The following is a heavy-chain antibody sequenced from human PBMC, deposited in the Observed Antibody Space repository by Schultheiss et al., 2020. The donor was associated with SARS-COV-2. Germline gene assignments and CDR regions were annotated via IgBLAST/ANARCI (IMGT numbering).Heavy chain of an antibody. V-gene: IGHV3-74*01. J-gene: IGHJ6*03. Sequence: GGSLRLSCAASGFTFSSYWMHWVRQAPGKGLVWVSRISSGGSDTDHADSVKGRFTISRDNSKNTLYLQMNSLRAEDTAVYYCARERGRPTYYYYMDVWGKGTTVTVSS. CDR1: GFTFSSYW. CDR3: ARERGRPTYYYYMDV. CDR2: ISSGGSDT. D-gene: IGHD1-1*01.